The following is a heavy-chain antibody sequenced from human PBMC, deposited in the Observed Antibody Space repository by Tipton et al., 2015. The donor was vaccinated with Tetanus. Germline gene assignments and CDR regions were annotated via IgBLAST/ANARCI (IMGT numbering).Heavy chain of an antibody. D-gene: IGHD3-3*01. CDR3: ARDVGEFSSGYLSSWFDP. CDR1: GFNFDTYA. Sequence: SLRLSCEGSGFNFDTYAMGWVRQAPGKGLEWVANIDQAGSDKYYADSVKGRFTISRDNSKNTLYLQMNSLRAEDTAVYYCARDVGEFSSGYLSSWFDPWGQGTLVTVSS. CDR2: IDQAGSDK. V-gene: IGHV3-7*01. J-gene: IGHJ5*02.